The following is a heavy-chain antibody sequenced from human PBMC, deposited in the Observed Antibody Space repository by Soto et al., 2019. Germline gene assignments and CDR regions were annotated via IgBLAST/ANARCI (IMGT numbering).Heavy chain of an antibody. J-gene: IGHJ4*02. CDR2: IYWADDK. CDR3: AHATWYDYVWGF. Sequence: QITLKESGPTLVKPTQTLTLTCTFSGFSLSTSGVGVGWIRQPPGKALEWLALIYWADDKHYSPSLKSRLTITKDTSKNQVVLTMTNMDPVDTATYYCAHATWYDYVWGFWGQGTLVTVSS. V-gene: IGHV2-5*02. D-gene: IGHD3-16*01. CDR1: GFSLSTSGVG.